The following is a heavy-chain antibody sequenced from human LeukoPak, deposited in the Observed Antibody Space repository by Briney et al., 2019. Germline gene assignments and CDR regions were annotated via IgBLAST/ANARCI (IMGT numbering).Heavy chain of an antibody. J-gene: IGHJ4*02. CDR3: ARDRLYDFWSGYYVSGFDY. Sequence: ASVKVSCKASGYTFTGYYMHWVRQAPGQGLEWMGWINPNSGGTNYAQKFQGRVTMTRDTSISTAYMELSRLRSDDTAVYYCARDRLYDFWSGYYVSGFDYWGQGTLVTVSS. CDR2: INPNSGGT. D-gene: IGHD3-3*01. CDR1: GYTFTGYY. V-gene: IGHV1-2*02.